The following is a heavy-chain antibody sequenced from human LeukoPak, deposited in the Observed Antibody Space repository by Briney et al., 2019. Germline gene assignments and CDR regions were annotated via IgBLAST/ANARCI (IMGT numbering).Heavy chain of an antibody. Sequence: GGSLRLSCAASGFTFSSYAMHWVRQAPGKGLEWVAVISYDGSNKYYADSVKGRFTISRDNSKNTLYLQMNSLRAEDTAVYYCARDRYCSGGSCYSGPPWFDPWGQETLVTVSS. D-gene: IGHD2-15*01. V-gene: IGHV3-30*04. CDR1: GFTFSSYA. J-gene: IGHJ5*02. CDR3: ARDRYCSGGSCYSGPPWFDP. CDR2: ISYDGSNK.